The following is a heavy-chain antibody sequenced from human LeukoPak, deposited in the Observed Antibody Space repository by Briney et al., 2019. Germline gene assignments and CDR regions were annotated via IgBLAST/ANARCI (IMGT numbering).Heavy chain of an antibody. V-gene: IGHV4-61*01. CDR3: ARGLSWADY. J-gene: IGHJ4*02. CDR2: IYYSGST. Sequence: PSETLSLTCTVSGGSISSSSYYWSWIRQPPGKGLEWIGYIYYSGSTNYNPSLKSRVTISVDTSKNQFSLKLSSVTAADTAVYYCARGLSWADYWGQGTLVTVSS. CDR1: GGSISSSSYY. D-gene: IGHD6-13*01.